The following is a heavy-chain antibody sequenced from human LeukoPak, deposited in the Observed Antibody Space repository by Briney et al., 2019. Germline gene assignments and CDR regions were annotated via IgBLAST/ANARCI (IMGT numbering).Heavy chain of an antibody. CDR2: IYYSGST. CDR1: GGSISSYY. V-gene: IGHV4-59*01. CDR3: ARNYGHNSKYFDF. D-gene: IGHD4-17*01. J-gene: IGHJ4*02. Sequence: SETLSLTCTVSGGSISSYYWSWIRQPPGKGLEWIGYIYYSGSTNYNPSLKSRVTISVDTSKNQFSLKLSSVTAADTAIYYCARNYGHNSKYFDFWGQGTLVTVSS.